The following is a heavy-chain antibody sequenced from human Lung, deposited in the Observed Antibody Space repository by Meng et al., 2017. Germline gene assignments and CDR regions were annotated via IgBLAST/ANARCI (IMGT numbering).Heavy chain of an antibody. J-gene: IGHJ4*02. CDR1: GFSFTDAW. Sequence: VLRWGLGGGWVKPGGSLGLACVASGFSFTDAWMSWVRQAPGKGLEWVGRIKSNSDGGTTDYAAPVKGRYTISRDDSKNTLYLQMNSLITEDTAVYFCATGAAAADHWGQGTLVTVSS. CDR3: ATGAAAADH. CDR2: IKSNSDGGTT. V-gene: IGHV3-15*01. D-gene: IGHD6-13*01.